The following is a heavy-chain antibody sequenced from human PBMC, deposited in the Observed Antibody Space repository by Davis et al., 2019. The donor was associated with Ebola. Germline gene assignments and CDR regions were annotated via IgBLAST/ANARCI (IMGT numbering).Heavy chain of an antibody. J-gene: IGHJ4*02. CDR3: ARGSGNWNNPYFDY. D-gene: IGHD1/OR15-1a*01. V-gene: IGHV4-39*07. CDR1: GGSISSSSHY. CDR2: IYYTGPT. Sequence: PSETLSLTCIVSGGSISSSSHYWAWVRQPPGKGLEWIGSIYYTGPTYYSPSLKSRVSISIDTSKNQFSLKVISVTAADTAVYYCARGSGNWNNPYFDYWGQGTLVTVSS.